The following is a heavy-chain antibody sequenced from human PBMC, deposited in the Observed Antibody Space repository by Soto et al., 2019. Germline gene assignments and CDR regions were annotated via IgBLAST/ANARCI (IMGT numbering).Heavy chain of an antibody. CDR2: IYHSGST. V-gene: IGHV4-30-2*01. J-gene: IGHJ4*02. Sequence: SETLSLTCAVSGGSISSGYYSWSWIRQPPGKGLEWVGYIYHSGSTYYNPSLKSRVTISVDRSKNQFSLQLGSVTAADTAVYYCATYGGFRFDYWGQGTLVTVSS. CDR1: GGSISSGYYS. D-gene: IGHD3-10*01. CDR3: ATYGGFRFDY.